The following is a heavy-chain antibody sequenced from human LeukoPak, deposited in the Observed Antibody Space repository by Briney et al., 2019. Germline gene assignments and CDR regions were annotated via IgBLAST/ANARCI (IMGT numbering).Heavy chain of an antibody. D-gene: IGHD5/OR15-5a*01. V-gene: IGHV3-74*03. CDR3: VRRYDGYNVYDRHFDF. CDR2: ISDDGSIT. Sequence: GGSLRLPCAASGFPFSRDWEHWVRQAPGKGLVWVSRISDDGSITTYADSVQVRFTVSRDNAKCTVFLQMNSLRVEDTAVYFCVRRYDGYNVYDRHFDFWGQGILVTVSS. J-gene: IGHJ4*02. CDR1: GFPFSRDW.